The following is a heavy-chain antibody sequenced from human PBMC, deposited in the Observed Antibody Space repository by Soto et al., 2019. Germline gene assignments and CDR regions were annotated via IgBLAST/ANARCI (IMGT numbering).Heavy chain of an antibody. CDR1: GYTFTSYG. CDR3: ARDRPVDTAMVEPNWFDA. V-gene: IGHV1-18*01. Sequence: GASVKVSCKASGYTFTSYGISWVRQAPGQGLEWMGWISAYNGNTNYAQKLQCRVTMTTDTSTSTAYIELRSLRSDDTAVYYCARDRPVDTAMVEPNWFDAWGQGTLVTVS. CDR2: ISAYNGNT. J-gene: IGHJ5*02. D-gene: IGHD5-18*01.